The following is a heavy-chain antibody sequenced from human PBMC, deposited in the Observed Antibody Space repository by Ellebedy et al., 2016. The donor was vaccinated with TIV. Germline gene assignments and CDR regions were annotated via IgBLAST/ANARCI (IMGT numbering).Heavy chain of an antibody. D-gene: IGHD5-24*01. J-gene: IGHJ4*02. V-gene: IGHV3-23*01. CDR2: ISGSGVTT. CDR1: GFTFSRTA. Sequence: GGSLRLXXAASGFTFSRTAMSWVRQAPGKGLEWVSVISGSGVTTDYADSVKCRFTISRDNSKNTLILQMNSLRAEDTAEYYCARQREGYNFHYFDSWGQGTLVTVSS. CDR3: ARQREGYNFHYFDS.